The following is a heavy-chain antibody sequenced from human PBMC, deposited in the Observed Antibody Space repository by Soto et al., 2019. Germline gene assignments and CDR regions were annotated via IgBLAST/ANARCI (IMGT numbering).Heavy chain of an antibody. CDR3: ARRKERSGPNYFDY. CDR1: GHTFTTFD. CDR2: MNPYNGNT. D-gene: IGHD6-25*01. Sequence: ASVKVSCKASGHTFTTFDINWVRQAPGQGLEWMGWMNPYNGNTGYAQEFRGRVTMTRNTSISTAYMELSSLRSEDTAVYYCARRKERSGPNYFDYWGQGTLVNVSS. J-gene: IGHJ4*02. V-gene: IGHV1-8*01.